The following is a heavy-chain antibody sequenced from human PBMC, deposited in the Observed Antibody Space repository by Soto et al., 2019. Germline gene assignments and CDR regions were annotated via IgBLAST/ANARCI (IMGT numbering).Heavy chain of an antibody. J-gene: IGHJ4*02. D-gene: IGHD2-21*02. Sequence: GASVKVSCKASGYNFVAYYMHWVRQAPGQGLEWMGWINPSSGATNFAERFQGRVTMTSDTSISTFYMEIKRLNSDDTAVYFCAKDRQYGDYGYTFDYWGQGTLVTVS. CDR3: AKDRQYGDYGYTFDY. CDR1: GYNFVAYY. CDR2: INPSSGAT. V-gene: IGHV1-2*02.